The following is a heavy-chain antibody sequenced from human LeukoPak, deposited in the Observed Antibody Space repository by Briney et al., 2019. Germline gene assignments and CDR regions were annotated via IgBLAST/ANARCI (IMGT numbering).Heavy chain of an antibody. CDR3: ARDPSSGWYGDY. V-gene: IGHV3-21*01. CDR2: ISSSSSYI. Sequence: GGSLRLSCAASGFTFSSYSVNWVRQAPGKGLEWVSSISSSSSYIYYADSVKGRFTISRDNSKNTLYLQMNSLRAEDTAVYYCARDPSSGWYGDYWGQGTLVTVSS. D-gene: IGHD6-19*01. J-gene: IGHJ4*02. CDR1: GFTFSSYS.